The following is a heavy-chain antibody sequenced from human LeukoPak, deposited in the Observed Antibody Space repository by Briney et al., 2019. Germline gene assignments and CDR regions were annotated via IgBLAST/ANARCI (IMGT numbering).Heavy chain of an antibody. V-gene: IGHV4-61*01. CDR3: ARRVYIAAAGINWFDP. J-gene: IGHJ5*02. CDR1: GGSVSSGSYY. CDR2: IYYSGST. D-gene: IGHD6-13*01. Sequence: SETLSLTCTVSGGSVSSGSYYWSWIRQPPGKGLEWIGYIYYSGSTNYNPSLKSRVTISVDTSKNQFSLKLSSVTAADMAVYYCARRVYIAAAGINWFDPWGQGTLVTVSS.